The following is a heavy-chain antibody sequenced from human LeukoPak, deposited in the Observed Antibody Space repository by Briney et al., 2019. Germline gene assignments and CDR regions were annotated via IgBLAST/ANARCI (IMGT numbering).Heavy chain of an antibody. CDR1: GFTFSSYS. V-gene: IGHV3-21*01. CDR2: ISSSSSYI. J-gene: IGHJ3*02. D-gene: IGHD4-17*01. CDR3: ASGTDSGDYEYAYDI. Sequence: PGGSLRLSCAASGFTFSSYSRNWVRQAPGKGLEWVSSISSSSSYIYYADSVKGRFTISRDNAKNSLYLQMNSLRAEDTAVYDCASGTDSGDYEYAYDIWGQGTMVTVSS.